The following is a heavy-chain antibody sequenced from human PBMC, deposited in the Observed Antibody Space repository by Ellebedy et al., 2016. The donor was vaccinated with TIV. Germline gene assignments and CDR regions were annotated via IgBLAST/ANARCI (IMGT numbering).Heavy chain of an antibody. CDR3: ARDPQEYCSGGSCNTIDY. V-gene: IGHV3-48*02. Sequence: GGSLRLSXAASGFTFSSYSMNWVRQAPGKGLEWVSYISSSSSTIYYADSVKGRFTISRDNAKNSLYLQMNSLRDEDTAVYYCARDPQEYCSGGSCNTIDYWGQGTLVTVSS. CDR1: GFTFSSYS. D-gene: IGHD2-15*01. J-gene: IGHJ4*02. CDR2: ISSSSSTI.